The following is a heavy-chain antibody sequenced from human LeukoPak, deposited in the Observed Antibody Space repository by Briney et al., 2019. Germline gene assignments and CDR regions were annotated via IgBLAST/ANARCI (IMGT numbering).Heavy chain of an antibody. Sequence: GGSLRLSCAVSGITFRSYEMNWVRQAPGKGLEWASYISGSGGTIYYADSVKGRFTISRDNARNSFYPQLNSLRAEDTALYYCATYIVGPTLDYWGQGALVTVSS. CDR2: ISGSGGTI. J-gene: IGHJ4*02. CDR3: ATYIVGPTLDY. CDR1: GITFRSYE. V-gene: IGHV3-48*03. D-gene: IGHD1-26*01.